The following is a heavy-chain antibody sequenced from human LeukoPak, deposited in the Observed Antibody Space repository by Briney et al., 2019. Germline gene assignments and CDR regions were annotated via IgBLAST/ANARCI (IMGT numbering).Heavy chain of an antibody. D-gene: IGHD3-10*01. J-gene: IGHJ4*02. CDR2: ISGSGDST. CDR1: GFTFSSGA. Sequence: GGSLRLSCAASGFTFSSGAMNWVRQAPGKGLEWVSTISGSGDSTYYADSVAGRFVISRDNSKNTLYLQMNSLRAEDTALYFCAKSLDGSGSYYNGDYWGQGTLVTVSS. CDR3: AKSLDGSGSYYNGDY. V-gene: IGHV3-23*01.